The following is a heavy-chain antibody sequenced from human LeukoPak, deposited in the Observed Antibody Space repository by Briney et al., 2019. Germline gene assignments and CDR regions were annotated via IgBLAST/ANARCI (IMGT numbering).Heavy chain of an antibody. CDR3: ARRTPAGSGCYPFDF. J-gene: IGHJ4*02. CDR1: GGSISSYY. V-gene: IGHV4-59*08. Sequence: KPSETLSLTRTVSGGSISSYYWSSIRQPPGKEMEGIGSIYYSGSTNYNPSLKSRVTISVDTSKNQFSLNLISVTAADTAVYYCARRTPAGSGCYPFDFWGQGTLVTVSS. CDR2: IYYSGST. D-gene: IGHD6-19*01.